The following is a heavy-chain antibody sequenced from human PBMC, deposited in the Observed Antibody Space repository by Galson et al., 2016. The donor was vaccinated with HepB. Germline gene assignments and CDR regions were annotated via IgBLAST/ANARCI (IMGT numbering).Heavy chain of an antibody. CDR3: ARTSASWGGFDY. V-gene: IGHV1-46*01. CDR1: GYTFTSYS. CDR2: INPSGGST. D-gene: IGHD3-16*01. J-gene: IGHJ4*02. Sequence: SVKVSCKASGYTFTSYSMHWVRQAPGQGLEWMGIINPSGGSTRYPQKLQGRVTMTSDTSTSTVYMDLTSLRSEDTAVYYCARTSASWGGFDYWGQGTLVTVSS.